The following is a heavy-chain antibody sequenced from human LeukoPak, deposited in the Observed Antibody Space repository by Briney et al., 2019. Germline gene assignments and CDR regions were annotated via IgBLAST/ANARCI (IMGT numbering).Heavy chain of an antibody. D-gene: IGHD3-10*01. Sequence: SETLSLTCTVSDGSISSSTYFWGWIRQPPGKGLEWIGSLYYSGNTYYNPPLKSRVTISVDTSKNQFSLKLSSVTAADTAVYYCASSNYYGSGSFDYWGQGTLVTVSS. CDR1: DGSISSSTYF. CDR2: LYYSGNT. V-gene: IGHV4-39*01. CDR3: ASSNYYGSGSFDY. J-gene: IGHJ4*02.